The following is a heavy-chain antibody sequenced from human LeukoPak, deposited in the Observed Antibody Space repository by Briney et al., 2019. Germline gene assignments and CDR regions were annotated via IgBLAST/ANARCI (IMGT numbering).Heavy chain of an antibody. CDR3: ANLLTDY. CDR2: ISGSGGRT. Sequence: GGSLRLSCAAYGFTFSSYAMSWVRQAPGKGLEWVSEISGSGGRTYYADSVKGRFTISRDNPKNTLYLQMNSLRAEDTAVYYCANLLTDYWGQGTLVTVSS. J-gene: IGHJ4*02. CDR1: GFTFSSYA. D-gene: IGHD3-9*01. V-gene: IGHV3-23*01.